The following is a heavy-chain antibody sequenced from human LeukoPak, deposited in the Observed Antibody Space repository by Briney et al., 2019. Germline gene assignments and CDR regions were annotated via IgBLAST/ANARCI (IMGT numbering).Heavy chain of an antibody. D-gene: IGHD3-22*01. V-gene: IGHV3-30*02. CDR2: IRYDGSNK. J-gene: IGHJ4*02. CDR3: AGEGDSGYHRDFDY. CDR1: GFTFSSYG. Sequence: GGSLRLSCAASGFTFSSYGMHWVRQAPGKGLEWVAFIRYDGSNKYYADSVKGRFTISRDNAKNSLYLQMNSLRAEDTALYYCAGEGDSGYHRDFDYWGQGTLVTVSS.